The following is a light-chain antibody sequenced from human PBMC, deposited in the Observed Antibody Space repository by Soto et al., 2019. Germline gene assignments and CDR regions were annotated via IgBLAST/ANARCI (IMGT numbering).Light chain of an antibody. CDR3: QQYNSYWT. CDR1: QSISSW. Sequence: DIQMTQSPSTLSASVVDIVTITCRASQSISSWLAWYQQKPGKAPKLLIYDASSLESGVPSRFSGSGSGTEFTLTISSLQPDDFATYYCQQYNSYWTFGQGTKVDIK. CDR2: DAS. V-gene: IGKV1-5*01. J-gene: IGKJ1*01.